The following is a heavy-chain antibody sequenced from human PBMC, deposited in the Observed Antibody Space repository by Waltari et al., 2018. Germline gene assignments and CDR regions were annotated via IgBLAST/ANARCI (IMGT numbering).Heavy chain of an antibody. CDR1: GGTFSSYA. Sequence: QVQLVQSGAEVKKPGSSVKVSCKASGGTFSSYAISWVRQAPGQGLEWMGGIIPIFGTANYAQKFQGRVTITADESTSTAYMELSSLRSEDTAVYYCARDEYCSSTSCRKGGMDVWGQGTTVTVSS. J-gene: IGHJ6*02. D-gene: IGHD2-2*01. CDR3: ARDEYCSSTSCRKGGMDV. V-gene: IGHV1-69*01. CDR2: IIPIFGTA.